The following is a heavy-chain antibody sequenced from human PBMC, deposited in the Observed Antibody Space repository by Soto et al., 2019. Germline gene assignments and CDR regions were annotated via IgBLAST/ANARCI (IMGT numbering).Heavy chain of an antibody. CDR1: GFTFSSYA. Sequence: PGGSLRLSCAASGFTFSSYAMSWVRQAPGKGLEWVSAISGSGGSTYYADSVKGRFTISRDNSKNTLYLQMNSLRAEDTAVYYCAKDVAYYYDSSGIADYWGQGTLVTVYS. V-gene: IGHV3-23*01. CDR2: ISGSGGST. J-gene: IGHJ4*02. CDR3: AKDVAYYYDSSGIADY. D-gene: IGHD3-22*01.